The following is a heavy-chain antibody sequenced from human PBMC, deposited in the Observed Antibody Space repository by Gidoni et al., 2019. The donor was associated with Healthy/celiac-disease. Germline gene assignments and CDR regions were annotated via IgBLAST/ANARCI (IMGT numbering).Heavy chain of an antibody. V-gene: IGHV3-33*01. CDR2: IGYDGSNK. CDR1: GFTFSRYG. Sequence: QVQLVESGGGVVQPGRSLRLSCAASGFTFSRYGMHWVRQAPGKGLEWVAVIGYDGSNKYYADSVKGRFTIPRDNSKNTLYLKMNSLRAEDTAVYYCARDRQQWLVYDAFDIWGQGTMVTVSS. D-gene: IGHD6-19*01. CDR3: ARDRQQWLVYDAFDI. J-gene: IGHJ3*02.